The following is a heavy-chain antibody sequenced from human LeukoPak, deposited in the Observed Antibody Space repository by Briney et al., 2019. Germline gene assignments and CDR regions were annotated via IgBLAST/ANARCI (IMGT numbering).Heavy chain of an antibody. J-gene: IGHJ3*02. CDR3: ATARAVRGVIGAFDI. Sequence: XXDPEDGETIYAQKFQGRVTMTEDTSTDTAYMELSSVRSEDTAVYYCATARAVRGVIGAFDIWGQGTMVTVSS. CDR2: XDPEDGET. V-gene: IGHV1-24*01. D-gene: IGHD3-10*01.